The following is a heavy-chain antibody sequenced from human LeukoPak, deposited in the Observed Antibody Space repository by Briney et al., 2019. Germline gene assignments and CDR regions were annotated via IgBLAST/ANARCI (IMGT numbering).Heavy chain of an antibody. V-gene: IGHV3-53*01. CDR1: GFTVSSNY. J-gene: IGHJ4*02. CDR3: ASLQLGMGPFDY. CDR2: IYSGGST. D-gene: IGHD7-27*01. Sequence: GGSLRLSCAASGFTVSSNYMSWVRQAPGKGLEWVSVIYSGGSTYYADSVKGRFTISRDNSRNTLYLQMNSLRAEDTAVYYCASLQLGMGPFDYWGQGTLVTVSS.